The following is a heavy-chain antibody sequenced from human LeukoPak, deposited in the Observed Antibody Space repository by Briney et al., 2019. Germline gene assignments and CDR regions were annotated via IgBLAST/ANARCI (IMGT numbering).Heavy chain of an antibody. CDR3: ARVRRGSYYDFDY. CDR1: GFTFSSYW. V-gene: IGHV3-7*01. CDR2: IKQDGSEK. J-gene: IGHJ4*02. D-gene: IGHD1-26*01. Sequence: GGSLRLSCAASGFTFSSYWMGWVRQAPGKGLEWVANIKQDGSEKYYVDSVKGRFTISRDNAKNSLYLQMNSLRAEDTAVYYCARVRRGSYYDFDYWGQGTLVTVSS.